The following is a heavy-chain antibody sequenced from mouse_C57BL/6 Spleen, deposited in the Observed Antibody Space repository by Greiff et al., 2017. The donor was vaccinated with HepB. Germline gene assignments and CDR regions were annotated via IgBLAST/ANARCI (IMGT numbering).Heavy chain of an antibody. D-gene: IGHD1-1*01. CDR3: ARSNYYGSPFDY. V-gene: IGHV1-55*01. J-gene: IGHJ2*01. CDR2: IYPGSGST. Sequence: QVQLQQPGAELVKPGASVKMSCKASGYTFTSYWITWVKQRPGQGLEWIGDIYPGSGSTNYNEKFKSKATLTVDTSSSTAYMQLSSLTSEDSAVYYCARSNYYGSPFDYWGQGTTLTVSS. CDR1: GYTFTSYW.